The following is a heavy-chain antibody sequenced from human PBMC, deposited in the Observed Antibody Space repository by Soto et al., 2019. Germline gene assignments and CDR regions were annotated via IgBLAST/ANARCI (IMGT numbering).Heavy chain of an antibody. V-gene: IGHV4-61*01. D-gene: IGHD4-17*01. Sequence: PSVPLSLHCTVSGGTVSSGNYFWSWIRHPPGKGQECIGYMHSSGSTNYNPSLKSRVTISVDTSRNQFSLKLTSVTAGDTAVYYCAILTKPTAVTWAIRGGYGLDVWGQGITVTVSS. CDR2: MHSSGST. CDR3: AILTKPTAVTWAIRGGYGLDV. J-gene: IGHJ6*02. CDR1: GGTVSSGNYF.